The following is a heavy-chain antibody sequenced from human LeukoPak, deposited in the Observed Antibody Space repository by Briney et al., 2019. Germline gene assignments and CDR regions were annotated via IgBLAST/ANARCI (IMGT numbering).Heavy chain of an antibody. CDR2: INPNSGGT. Sequence: ASVKVSCKASGNTFTGYYMYWVRQAPGQGLEWMGWINPNSGGTNYAQKFQGRVTMTRDTSISTAYMELSRLRSDDTAVYYCARDWGCSSTSCLLYYYMDVWGKGTTVTVSS. CDR1: GNTFTGYY. D-gene: IGHD2-2*01. V-gene: IGHV1-2*02. J-gene: IGHJ6*03. CDR3: ARDWGCSSTSCLLYYYMDV.